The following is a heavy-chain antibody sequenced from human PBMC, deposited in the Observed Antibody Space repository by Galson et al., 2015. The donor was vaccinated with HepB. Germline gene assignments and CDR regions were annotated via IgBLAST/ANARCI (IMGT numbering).Heavy chain of an antibody. CDR2: IWYDGSNK. D-gene: IGHD1-1*01. J-gene: IGHJ4*02. CDR1: GFTFSSYG. Sequence: SLRLSCAASGFTFSSYGMHWVRQAPGKGLEWVAVIWYDGSNKYYADSVKGRFTISRDNSKNTLYLQMNSLRAEDTAVYYCARALLRSRYDIDYWGQGTLVTVSS. CDR3: ARALLRSRYDIDY. V-gene: IGHV3-33*01.